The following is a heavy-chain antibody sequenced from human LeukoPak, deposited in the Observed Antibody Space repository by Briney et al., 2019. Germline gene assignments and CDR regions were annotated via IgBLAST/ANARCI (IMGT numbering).Heavy chain of an antibody. CDR2: INHSGST. J-gene: IGHJ5*02. V-gene: IGHV4-34*01. Sequence: SETLSLTCAVYGGSFSGYYWSWIRQPPGKGLEWIGEINHSGSTNYNPSLKSRVTISVDTSKNQFSLKLSSVTAADTAVYYCARGGDSSSSKKFSWFDPWGQGTLVTVSS. D-gene: IGHD6-6*01. CDR3: ARGGDSSSSKKFSWFDP. CDR1: GGSFSGYY.